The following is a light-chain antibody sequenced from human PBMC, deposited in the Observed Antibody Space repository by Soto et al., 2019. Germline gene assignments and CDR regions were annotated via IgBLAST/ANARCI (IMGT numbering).Light chain of an antibody. Sequence: QSPSTLPLSPWEGATLSCRSSQRVSSNYLSWYQQKPCQAPRLLIYGASTRATGIPDRFSGSGAGTDFTLTISSLELGDSSVYYCQQDGSSATWTFGQGTKVDIK. J-gene: IGKJ1*01. CDR2: GAS. V-gene: IGKV3-20*01. CDR3: QQDGSSATWT. CDR1: QRVSSNY.